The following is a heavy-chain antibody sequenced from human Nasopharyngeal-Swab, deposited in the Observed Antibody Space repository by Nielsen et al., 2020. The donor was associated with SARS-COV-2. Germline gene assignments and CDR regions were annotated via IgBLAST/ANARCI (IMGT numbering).Heavy chain of an antibody. CDR1: GGSISSYY. Sequence: GSLRLSCTVSGGSISSYYWSWIRQPPGQGLEWIGYIYYSWSTNYNPSLKSRVTISVDTSKNQFSLKLSSVTAADTAVYYCASGGGEGPYYYYYGMDVWGQGTTVTVSS. CDR2: IYYSWST. V-gene: IGHV4-59*08. CDR3: ASGGGEGPYYYYYGMDV. J-gene: IGHJ6*02. D-gene: IGHD2-21*01.